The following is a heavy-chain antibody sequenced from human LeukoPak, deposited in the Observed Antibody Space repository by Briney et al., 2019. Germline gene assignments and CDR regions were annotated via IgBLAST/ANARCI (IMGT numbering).Heavy chain of an antibody. D-gene: IGHD3-3*01. V-gene: IGHV1-18*04. CDR1: GNIFSGDY. CDR3: ARDYDFWSGYPQPFDY. Sequence: ASVKFSCKASGNIFSGDYMHCVRQVPGQGLEWMGWISAYNGNTNYAQKLQGRVTMTTDTSTSTAYMELRSLRSDDTAVYYCARDYDFWSGYPQPFDYWGQGTLVTVSS. J-gene: IGHJ4*02. CDR2: ISAYNGNT.